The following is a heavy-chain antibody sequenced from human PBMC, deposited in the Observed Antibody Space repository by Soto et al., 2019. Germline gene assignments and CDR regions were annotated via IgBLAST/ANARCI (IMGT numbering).Heavy chain of an antibody. CDR2: IIPILGIA. J-gene: IGHJ4*02. CDR3: ATTRGPSTMLRGVRLFDY. D-gene: IGHD3-10*01. CDR1: GGSFTTYT. V-gene: IGHV1-69*02. Sequence: QVQLVQSGAEVKKPGSSVKVSCKASGGSFTTYTFAWVRQAPGQGLERMGRIIPILGIANYAQNFLGRVTITADKFTNTVYMELGGLGSDDPALYYGATTRGPSTMLRGVRLFDYWGQGTLVTVSS.